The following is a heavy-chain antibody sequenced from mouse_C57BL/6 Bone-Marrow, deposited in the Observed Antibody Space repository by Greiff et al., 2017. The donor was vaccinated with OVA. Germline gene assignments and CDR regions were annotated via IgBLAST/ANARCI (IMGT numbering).Heavy chain of an antibody. CDR2: INPSNGGT. Sequence: VQLQQPGPELVKPGASVKLSCKASGYTFTSYWMHWVKQRPGQGLEWIGNINPSNGGTNYNEKFKSKATLTVDKSSSTAYMQLSSLTSEDSAVYYCARSEDGYLYWYFDVWGTGTTVTVSS. V-gene: IGHV1-53*01. J-gene: IGHJ1*03. CDR1: GYTFTSYW. D-gene: IGHD2-3*01. CDR3: ARSEDGYLYWYFDV.